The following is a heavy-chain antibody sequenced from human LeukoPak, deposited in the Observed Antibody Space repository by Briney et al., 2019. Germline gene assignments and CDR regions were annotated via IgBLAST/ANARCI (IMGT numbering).Heavy chain of an antibody. D-gene: IGHD6-19*01. CDR1: GYTFTSYG. CDR3: GRWRGYASDWSGPFDD. Sequence: ASVKVSCKASGYTFTSYGISWVRQAPGQGLEWMGWINPNSGGTNYAQKFQGRVTMTRDTSISTAYMELSSLRSDDTAVYYCGRWRGYASDWSGPFDDWGQGTLVTVSS. V-gene: IGHV1-2*02. J-gene: IGHJ4*02. CDR2: INPNSGGT.